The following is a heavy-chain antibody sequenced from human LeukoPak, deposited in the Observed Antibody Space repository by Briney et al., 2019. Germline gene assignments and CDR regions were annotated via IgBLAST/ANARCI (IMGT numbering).Heavy chain of an antibody. Sequence: SETLSLTCAVYGGSFSSYYWGWIRQPPGKGLEWIGSIYYSGSTYYNPSLKSRVTISVDTSKNQFSLKLSSVTAADTAVYYCAKYNWNDEALDYWGQGTLVTVSS. CDR3: AKYNWNDEALDY. CDR2: IYYSGST. V-gene: IGHV4-39*01. J-gene: IGHJ4*02. D-gene: IGHD1-20*01. CDR1: GGSFSSYY.